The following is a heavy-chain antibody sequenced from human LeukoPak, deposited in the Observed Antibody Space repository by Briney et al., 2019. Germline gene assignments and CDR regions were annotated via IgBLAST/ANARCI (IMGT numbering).Heavy chain of an antibody. CDR1: GYTFTSYG. D-gene: IGHD2-15*01. Sequence: ASVKVSCKASGYTFTSYGISWVRQAPGQGREWMGWISAYNGNTNYAQKLQGRVTMTTDTSTSTAYMELRSLRSDDTAVYYCARPSIYCSGGSCYPYYFDYWGQGTLVTVSS. CDR3: ARPSIYCSGGSCYPYYFDY. CDR2: ISAYNGNT. J-gene: IGHJ4*02. V-gene: IGHV1-18*01.